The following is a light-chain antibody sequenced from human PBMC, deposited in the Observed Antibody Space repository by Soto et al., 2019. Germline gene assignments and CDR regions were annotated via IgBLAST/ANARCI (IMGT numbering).Light chain of an antibody. Sequence: TLSLSPGERATHSFRASQSVSSYLAWYQQKPGQAPRLLIYDASNRATGIPARFSGSGSGTDFTLTISSLEPADFAVYYCQQRSNWPLTFGGGTKVDIK. CDR2: DAS. CDR1: QSVSSY. V-gene: IGKV3-11*01. CDR3: QQRSNWPLT. J-gene: IGKJ4*01.